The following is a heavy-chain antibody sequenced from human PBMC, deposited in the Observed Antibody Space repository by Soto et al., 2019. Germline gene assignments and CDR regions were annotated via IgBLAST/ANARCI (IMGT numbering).Heavy chain of an antibody. V-gene: IGHV4-59*01. D-gene: IGHD3-22*01. J-gene: IGHJ4*02. CDR2: IYYSGST. CDR3: ARNTFRLSGYYYEQFDY. Sequence: SETLSLTCTVSGGFISSYYWSWIRQPPGKGLEWIGYIYYSGSTNYNPSLKSRVTISVDTSKNQFSLKLSSVTAADTAVYYCARNTFRLSGYYYEQFDYWGQGTLVTVSS. CDR1: GGFISSYY.